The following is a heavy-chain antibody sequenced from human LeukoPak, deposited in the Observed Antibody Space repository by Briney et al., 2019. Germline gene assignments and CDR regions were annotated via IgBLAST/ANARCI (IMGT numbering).Heavy chain of an antibody. Sequence: SETLSLTCTVSGGSISSYYWSWIRQPAGKGLEWIGRIYTSGSTNYNPSLKSRVTMSVDTSKNQFSLKLSSVTAADTAVYYCASEYCTNGVCYTGDYWGQGTLVTVSS. V-gene: IGHV4-4*07. CDR1: GGSISSYY. J-gene: IGHJ4*02. CDR3: ASEYCTNGVCYTGDY. D-gene: IGHD2-8*01. CDR2: IYTSGST.